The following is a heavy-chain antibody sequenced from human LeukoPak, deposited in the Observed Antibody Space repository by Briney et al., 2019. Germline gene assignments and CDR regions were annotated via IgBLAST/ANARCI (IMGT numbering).Heavy chain of an antibody. CDR2: INSDGSST. J-gene: IGHJ4*02. CDR3: ARDGTRRDGYNLDVDYFDY. CDR1: GFTFSSYW. D-gene: IGHD5-24*01. V-gene: IGHV3-74*01. Sequence: GGSLRLSCAASGFTFSSYWMHWVRQAPGKGLVWVSRINSDGSSTSYADSVKGRFTISRDNAKNTLYLQMNSLRAEDTAVYYCARDGTRRDGYNLDVDYFDYWGQGTLVTVSS.